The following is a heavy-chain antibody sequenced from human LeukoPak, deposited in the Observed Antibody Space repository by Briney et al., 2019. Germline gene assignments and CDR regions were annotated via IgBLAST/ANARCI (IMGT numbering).Heavy chain of an antibody. V-gene: IGHV3-33*08. CDR1: GFTFSSYA. D-gene: IGHD6-13*01. CDR2: IWYDGSNK. J-gene: IGHJ4*02. CDR3: ARDSSSWYTTPFDY. Sequence: GGSLRLSCAASGFTFSSYAMSWVRQAPGKGLEWVAVIWYDGSNKYYADSVKGRFTISRDNSKNTLYLQMNSLRAEDTAVYYCARDSSSWYTTPFDYWGQGTLVTVSS.